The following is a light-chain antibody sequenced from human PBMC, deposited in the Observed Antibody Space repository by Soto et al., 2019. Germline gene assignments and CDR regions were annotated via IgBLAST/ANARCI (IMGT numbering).Light chain of an antibody. V-gene: IGKV1-5*03. Sequence: DIHMTQSPSTLSASVGDRVTITCRASQSISSWLAWYQQKPGKAPNLLIYKTSNLESGVPSRFSGSGSGTEFTLTISSLQTDDFATYYCQHYNDYSWTFGQGTKVEIK. J-gene: IGKJ1*01. CDR2: KTS. CDR1: QSISSW. CDR3: QHYNDYSWT.